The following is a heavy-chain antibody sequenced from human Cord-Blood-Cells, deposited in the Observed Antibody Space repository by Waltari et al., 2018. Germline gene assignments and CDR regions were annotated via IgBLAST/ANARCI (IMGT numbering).Heavy chain of an antibody. V-gene: IGHV1-3*01. D-gene: IGHD6-6*01. CDR1: GYTFTSYA. J-gene: IGHJ4*02. CDR2: INAGNGNT. CDR3: ARDPSSSSFDY. Sequence: QVQLVQSGAEVKKPGASVKVSCKASGYTFTSYAMRWVRQAPGQRLEWMGWINAGNGNTKYSQKFQGRVTITRDTSASTAYMELSSLRSEDTAVYYCARDPSSSSFDYWGQGTLVTVSS.